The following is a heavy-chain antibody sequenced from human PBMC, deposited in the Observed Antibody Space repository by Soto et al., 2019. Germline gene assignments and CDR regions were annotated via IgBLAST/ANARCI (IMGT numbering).Heavy chain of an antibody. J-gene: IGHJ5*02. CDR3: AKDRGSSSWYLSNWFDP. CDR1: GFTFSSYG. V-gene: IGHV3-30*18. CDR2: ISYDGSNK. D-gene: IGHD6-13*01. Sequence: GGSLRLSCAASGFTFSSYGMHWVRQAPGKGLEWVAVISYDGSNKYYADSVKGRFTISRDNSKNTLYLQMNSLRAEDTAVYYCAKDRGSSSWYLSNWFDPWGQGTLVTVSS.